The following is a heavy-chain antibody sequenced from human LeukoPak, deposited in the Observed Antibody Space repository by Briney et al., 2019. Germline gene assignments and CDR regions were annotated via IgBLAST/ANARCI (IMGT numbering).Heavy chain of an antibody. CDR3: ARDRDANWFDP. Sequence: GGSLRLSCAASGFTVSSNYMNWVRQAPGKGLEWVSVIYSGGSTYYADSVRGRFTISRDNSKNTLYLQMNSLRAEDTAVYYCARDRDANWFDPWGQGTLVTVSS. CDR2: IYSGGST. CDR1: GFTVSSNY. J-gene: IGHJ5*02. V-gene: IGHV3-53*01. D-gene: IGHD3-10*01.